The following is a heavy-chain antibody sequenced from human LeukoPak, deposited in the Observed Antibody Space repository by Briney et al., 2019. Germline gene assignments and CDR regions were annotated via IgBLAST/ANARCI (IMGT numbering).Heavy chain of an antibody. J-gene: IGHJ5*02. V-gene: IGHV3-21*01. CDR3: ASTPSSTSCS. CDR1: GFTFSKYW. Sequence: GGSLRLSCAASGFTFSKYWMSWVRQAPGKGLEWVSSISSSSSYIYYADSVKGRFTISRDNAKNSLYLQMNSLRAEDTAVYYCASTPSSTSCSWGQGTLVTVSS. CDR2: ISSSSSYI. D-gene: IGHD2-2*01.